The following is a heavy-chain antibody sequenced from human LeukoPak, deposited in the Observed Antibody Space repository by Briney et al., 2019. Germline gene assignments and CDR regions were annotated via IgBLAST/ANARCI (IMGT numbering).Heavy chain of an antibody. Sequence: SETLSLTCTVSGGSISGSGYYWGWIRQPPGKGLEWIGSISYSGSTYYNPSLKSRVTISVDTSKNQFSLKLSSVTAAGTAVYYCTRHSSSSFNFDYWGQGTLVTVSS. CDR3: TRHSSSSFNFDY. D-gene: IGHD6-13*01. CDR1: GGSISGSGYY. J-gene: IGHJ4*02. CDR2: ISYSGST. V-gene: IGHV4-39*01.